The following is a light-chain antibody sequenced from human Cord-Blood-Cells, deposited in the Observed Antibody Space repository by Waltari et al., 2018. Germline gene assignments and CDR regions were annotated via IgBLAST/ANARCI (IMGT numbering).Light chain of an antibody. CDR2: EGS. V-gene: IGLV2-23*01. CDR1: SSDVGSYNL. J-gene: IGLJ1*01. CDR3: CSYAGSSTYYV. Sequence: QSALTQPASVSGSHGQSITISCTVTSSDVGSYNLFSWYQQHPGKAPKLMIYEGSKRPSGVSNRFSGSKSGNTASLTISGLQAEDEADYYCCSYAGSSTYYVFGTGTKVTVL.